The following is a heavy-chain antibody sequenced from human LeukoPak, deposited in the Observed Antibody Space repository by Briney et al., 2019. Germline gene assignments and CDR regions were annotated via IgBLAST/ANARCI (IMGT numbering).Heavy chain of an antibody. CDR2: ISYDGSNK. CDR1: GFTFSSYW. J-gene: IGHJ4*02. CDR3: AKGGVTATPYYFDY. D-gene: IGHD2-21*02. V-gene: IGHV3-30*18. Sequence: GGSLRLSCAASGFTFSSYWMSWVRQAPGKGLEWVAVISYDGSNKYYADSVKGRFTISRDNSKNTLYLQMNSLRAEDTAVYYCAKGGVTATPYYFDYWGQGTLVTVSS.